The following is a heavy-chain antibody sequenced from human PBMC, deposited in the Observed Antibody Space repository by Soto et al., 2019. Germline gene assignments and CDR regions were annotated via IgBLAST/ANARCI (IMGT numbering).Heavy chain of an antibody. V-gene: IGHV3-21*01. CDR2: ISSSAVYI. D-gene: IGHD3-22*01. Sequence: EVQLVESGGGPVRPGGSLKLSCAASGFNFITYSLSWVRQAPGKGLEWVASISSSAVYIDYADSVKGRFTISRDNANNSLYLKNNRLRAEETATYYCVRDGLDYYDTERLYFDNWGQGTLVTVSS. J-gene: IGHJ4*02. CDR3: VRDGLDYYDTERLYFDN. CDR1: GFNFITYS.